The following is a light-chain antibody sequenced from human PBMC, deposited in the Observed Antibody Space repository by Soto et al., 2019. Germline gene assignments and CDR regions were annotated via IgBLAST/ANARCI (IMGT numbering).Light chain of an antibody. J-gene: IGKJ3*01. V-gene: IGKV1-39*01. CDR2: AAS. CDR1: QSISSY. Sequence: DIQMTQSPASLSASVGDRFTITCRASQSISSYLNWYQQKPEKAPKLLIYAASSLQSGVPSRFSGSGSGTDFTLTISSLQPEDFATYYCQQSYSTPFTFGPGTKVDIK. CDR3: QQSYSTPFT.